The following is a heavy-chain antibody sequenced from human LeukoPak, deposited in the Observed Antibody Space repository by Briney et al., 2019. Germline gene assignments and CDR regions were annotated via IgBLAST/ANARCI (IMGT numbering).Heavy chain of an antibody. J-gene: IGHJ4*02. V-gene: IGHV4-31*11. Sequence: PSGTLSLTCAVYGGSFSGYYWSWIRQHPGKGLEWIGYIYYSGSTYYNPSLKSRVTISVDTSKNQFSLKLSSVTAADTAVYYCAREQWQTHDFDYWGQGTLVTVSS. CDR1: GGSFSGYY. D-gene: IGHD6-19*01. CDR3: AREQWQTHDFDY. CDR2: IYYSGST.